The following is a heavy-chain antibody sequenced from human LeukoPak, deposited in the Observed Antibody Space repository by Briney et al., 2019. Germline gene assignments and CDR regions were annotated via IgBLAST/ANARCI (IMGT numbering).Heavy chain of an antibody. Sequence: GGSLRLSCAASGFTFSSYSMNWVRQAPGKGLEWVSYISSSSSTIYYADSVKGRFTIYRDNAKNSLYLQMNSLRDEDTAVYYCASNYLYSGSSGIYFDYWGRGTLVTVSS. CDR3: ASNYLYSGSSGIYFDY. CDR1: GFTFSSYS. CDR2: ISSSSSTI. V-gene: IGHV3-48*02. J-gene: IGHJ4*02. D-gene: IGHD1-26*01.